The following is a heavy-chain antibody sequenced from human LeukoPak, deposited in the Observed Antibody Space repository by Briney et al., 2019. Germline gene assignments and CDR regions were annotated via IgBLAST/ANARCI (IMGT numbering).Heavy chain of an antibody. CDR2: ITSSGSTV. CDR3: RTTVSSRLDY. CDR1: GFSFSDYF. V-gene: IGHV3-11*01. Sequence: GGSLRLSCAASGFSFSDYFMTCIRQAPGKGLEWISDITSSGSTVYYADSVKGRFTVSRDNAKNSLDLHMKRLRAEDTAVYYCRTTVSSRLDYRGQGTLVTVSS. D-gene: IGHD4-11*01. J-gene: IGHJ4*02.